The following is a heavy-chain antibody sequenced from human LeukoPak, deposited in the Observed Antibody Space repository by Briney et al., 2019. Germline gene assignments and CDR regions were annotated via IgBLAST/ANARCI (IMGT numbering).Heavy chain of an antibody. CDR2: INPNSGGT. Sequence: ASVKVSCKASGYTFTGYYMHWVRQAPGQGLGWMGWINPNSGGTNYAQKFQGRVTMTRDTSISTAYMELSRLRSDDTAVYYCARDSSGFWHGFDYWGQGTLVTVSS. D-gene: IGHD6-19*01. CDR1: GYTFTGYY. V-gene: IGHV1-2*02. J-gene: IGHJ4*02. CDR3: ARDSSGFWHGFDY.